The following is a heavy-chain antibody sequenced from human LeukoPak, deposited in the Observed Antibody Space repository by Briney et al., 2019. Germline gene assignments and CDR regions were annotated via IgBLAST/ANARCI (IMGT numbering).Heavy chain of an antibody. CDR3: ARLMITVTDCYYYAMDV. CDR1: GGSITSNS. CDR2: IYDSGST. V-gene: IGHV4-59*08. Sequence: PSETLSLTCAVSGGSITSNSWSWIRQPPGKGLEWIGDIYDSGSTNHNPSVKSRVTISIDTSKNHFSLKLSPVTAADTAVYYCARLMITVTDCYYYAMDVWGQGTTVTVSS. J-gene: IGHJ6*02. D-gene: IGHD4-17*01.